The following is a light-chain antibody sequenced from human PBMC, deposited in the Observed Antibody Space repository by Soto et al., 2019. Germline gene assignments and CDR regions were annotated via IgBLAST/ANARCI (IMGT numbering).Light chain of an antibody. J-gene: IGLJ2*01. CDR3: SSYAGSNNLI. CDR2: EVN. CDR1: SSDLGDYDY. V-gene: IGLV2-8*01. Sequence: QSALTQPPSASGSPGQSVTISCTGTSSDLGDYDYVSWYQQRPGKAPKLMIYEVNKRPSGVPDRFSGSKSGNTASLTVTGLQAEDEDDYYCSSYAGSNNLIFGGGTKLTVL.